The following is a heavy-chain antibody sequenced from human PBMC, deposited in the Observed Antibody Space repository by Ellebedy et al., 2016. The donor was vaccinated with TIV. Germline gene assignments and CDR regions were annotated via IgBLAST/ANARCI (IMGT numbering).Heavy chain of an antibody. Sequence: GGSLRLSXAASGFTFSYYSMHWVRQAPGKGLEWVAVISHDGSNKYHAESVKGRFAISRDDSKNTLYLQMNTLRTEDTAVYFCTRGSSSRGYFDSWGQGTPVTVSS. D-gene: IGHD6-13*01. CDR3: TRGSSSRGYFDS. J-gene: IGHJ4*02. V-gene: IGHV3-30*09. CDR2: ISHDGSNK. CDR1: GFTFSYYS.